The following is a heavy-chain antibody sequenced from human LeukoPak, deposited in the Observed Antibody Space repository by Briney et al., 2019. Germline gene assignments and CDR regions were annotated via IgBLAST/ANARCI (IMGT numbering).Heavy chain of an antibody. CDR2: IYHSGST. D-gene: IGHD3-10*01. CDR1: GGSISSGGYY. CDR3: ARDRSRVSAFDAFDI. V-gene: IGHV4-30-2*01. J-gene: IGHJ3*02. Sequence: ASETLSLTCTVSGGSISSGGYYWSWIRQPPGKGLEWIGYIYHSGSTYYNPSLKSRVTISVDRSKNQFSLKLSSVTAADTAVYYCARDRSRVSAFDAFDIWGQGTMVTVSS.